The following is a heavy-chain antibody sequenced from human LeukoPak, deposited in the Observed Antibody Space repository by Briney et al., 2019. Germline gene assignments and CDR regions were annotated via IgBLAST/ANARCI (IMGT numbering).Heavy chain of an antibody. J-gene: IGHJ5*02. CDR1: GDSISSCY. CDR2: IYYSGST. V-gene: IGHV4-59*01. CDR3: AISYDSSGYYYEDWFDP. D-gene: IGHD3-22*01. Sequence: RASETLSLTCTVSGDSISSCYWSWIRQPPGKGLEWIGYIYYSGSTNYNPSLKSRVTISVDTSKNQFSLKLSSVTAADTAVYYCAISYDSSGYYYEDWFDPWGQGTLVTVSS.